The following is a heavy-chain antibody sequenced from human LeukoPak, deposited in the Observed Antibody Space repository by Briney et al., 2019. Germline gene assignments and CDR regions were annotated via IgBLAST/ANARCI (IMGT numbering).Heavy chain of an antibody. CDR3: VREHDWGDFDY. CDR1: GGSISSYY. V-gene: IGHV4-59*01. D-gene: IGHD3-9*01. J-gene: IGHJ4*02. Sequence: SETLSLTCTVSGGSISSYYWSWIRQPPGKGLEWIGNIYYSGSTNYNPSLRSRVTISKDTSKNQFSLKLSSVTAADTAVYYCVREHDWGDFDYWGQGALVTVSS. CDR2: IYYSGST.